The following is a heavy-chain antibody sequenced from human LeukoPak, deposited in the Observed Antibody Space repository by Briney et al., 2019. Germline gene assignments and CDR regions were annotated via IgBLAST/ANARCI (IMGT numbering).Heavy chain of an antibody. CDR1: GGSISSSSYY. CDR3: ARETTAFDY. D-gene: IGHD4-17*01. CDR2: IYYSGST. J-gene: IGHJ4*02. Sequence: SETLSLTCTVSGGSISSSSYYWGWIRQPPGKGLEWIGSIYYSGSTYYNPSLKSRVTISVDTSKNQFSLKLSSVTAADTAVYYCARETTAFDYWGQGTLVTVSS. V-gene: IGHV4-39*07.